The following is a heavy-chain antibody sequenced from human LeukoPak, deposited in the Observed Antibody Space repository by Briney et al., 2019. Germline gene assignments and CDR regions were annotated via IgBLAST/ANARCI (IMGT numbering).Heavy chain of an antibody. J-gene: IGHJ5*01. V-gene: IGHV3-74*01. Sequence: PGGSPRLSCAASGFTFSSHWMHWVRQTPGKGLVWVSRISEDGGSANYADSVKGRFTISRDNAKNTLYLQMDSLRAEDTALYYCATIDYYNDSLGQGTLVTVSS. D-gene: IGHD3-22*01. CDR3: ATIDYYNDS. CDR2: ISEDGGSA. CDR1: GFTFSSHW.